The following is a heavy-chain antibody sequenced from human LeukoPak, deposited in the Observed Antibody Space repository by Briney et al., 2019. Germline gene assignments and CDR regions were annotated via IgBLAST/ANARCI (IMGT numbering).Heavy chain of an antibody. CDR1: GGSVSSGGSY. J-gene: IGHJ4*02. Sequence: SEALSLTCSVSGGSVSSGGSYWTWIRQRPGKGLEWIGYIYYSGFTFYSPSLKTRFFISLDTSENQVSLKVNSVTAADTAVYYCARGGFFGSGSLFDSWGQGTLVTVSS. V-gene: IGHV4-31*03. CDR2: IYYSGFT. CDR3: ARGGFFGSGSLFDS. D-gene: IGHD3-10*01.